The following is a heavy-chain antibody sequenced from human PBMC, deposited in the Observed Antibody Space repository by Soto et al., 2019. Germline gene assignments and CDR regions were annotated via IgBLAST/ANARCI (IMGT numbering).Heavy chain of an antibody. Sequence: VASVKVSCKASGYTFTGYYMHWVRQAPGQGLEWMGWISPNSGGTNYAQKFQGRVTMTRNTSITTGYWELSRLRSDDTAVYYGARAPPYYFDSSGPFANDYGGQGTLVTVS. V-gene: IGHV1-2*02. J-gene: IGHJ4*02. CDR1: GYTFTGYY. D-gene: IGHD3-22*01. CDR3: ARAPPYYFDSSGPFANDY. CDR2: ISPNSGGT.